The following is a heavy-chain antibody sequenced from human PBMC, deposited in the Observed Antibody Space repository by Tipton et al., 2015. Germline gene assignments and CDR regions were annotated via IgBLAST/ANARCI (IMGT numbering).Heavy chain of an antibody. CDR2: ISRSGSHI. V-gene: IGHV3-21*01. Sequence: SLRLSCAASGFTFSSYSMNWVRQAPGAGLEWVSSISRSGSHIYYADSVKGRFTISRDNAKNSLYLQMNSLRDEDTAVYYCARAYDSSGYLFNYWGQGTLVTVSS. CDR1: GFTFSSYS. J-gene: IGHJ4*02. CDR3: ARAYDSSGYLFNY. D-gene: IGHD3-22*01.